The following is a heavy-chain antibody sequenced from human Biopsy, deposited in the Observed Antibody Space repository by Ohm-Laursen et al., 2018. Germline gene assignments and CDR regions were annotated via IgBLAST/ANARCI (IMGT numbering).Heavy chain of an antibody. CDR1: GFTFDDFA. CDR2: ITWNSGFT. J-gene: IGHJ4*02. V-gene: IGHV3-9*01. Sequence: SLRLSCAASGFTFDDFAMHWVRQVPGKGLERVSGITWNSGFTGYADSVKGRFIISRDNAKNTLFLQMNSLRAEGKAHYYCVKDRRYVAAGSSGYDYWGQGTLVTVSS. D-gene: IGHD6-13*01. CDR3: VKDRRYVAAGSSGYDY.